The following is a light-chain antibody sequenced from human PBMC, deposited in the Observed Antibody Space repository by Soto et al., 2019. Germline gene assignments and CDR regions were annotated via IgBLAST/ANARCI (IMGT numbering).Light chain of an antibody. J-gene: IGKJ1*01. Sequence: DIQMTQSPSTLSASVGDRVTITCWASESISSWLAWYQQNPGKAPKLLIYDASSLESGVPSRFSGSGSGTEFTLTISSLQPDDFATYYCQQGWTFGQGTKV. V-gene: IGKV1-5*01. CDR3: QQGWT. CDR1: ESISSW. CDR2: DAS.